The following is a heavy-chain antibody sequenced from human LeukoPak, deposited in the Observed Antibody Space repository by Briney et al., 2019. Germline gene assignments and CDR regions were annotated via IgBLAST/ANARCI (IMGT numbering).Heavy chain of an antibody. V-gene: IGHV4-59*01. CDR3: ARASYMDV. J-gene: IGHJ6*03. Sequence: SETLSLTCTVSGGSISSYYWSWIRQPPGKGLEWVGYIYYSGSTNYNPSLKSRVTISVDTSKNQFSLKLSSVTAADTAVYYCARASYMDVWGKGTTVTVSS. CDR1: GGSISSYY. CDR2: IYYSGST.